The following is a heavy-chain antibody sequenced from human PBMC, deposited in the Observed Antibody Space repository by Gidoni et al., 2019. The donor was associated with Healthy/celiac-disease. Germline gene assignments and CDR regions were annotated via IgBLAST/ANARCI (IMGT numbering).Heavy chain of an antibody. D-gene: IGHD6-6*01. J-gene: IGHJ4*02. CDR3: AKDFRQYSSSAFVNY. Sequence: QVQLVESGGGVVQPGRSLRLSCAASGFTFSSYGMHWVRQAPGKGLEWVAFIRYDGSNKYYADSVKGRFTISRDNSKNTLYLQMNSLRAEDTAVYYCAKDFRQYSSSAFVNYWGQGTLVTVSS. CDR1: GFTFSSYG. CDR2: IRYDGSNK. V-gene: IGHV3-30*02.